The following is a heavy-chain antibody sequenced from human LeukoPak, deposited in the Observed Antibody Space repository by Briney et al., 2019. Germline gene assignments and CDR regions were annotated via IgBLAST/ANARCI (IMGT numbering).Heavy chain of an antibody. Sequence: ASVKVSCKASGYTFTSYGISWVRQAPGQGLEWMGWISAYNGNTNYAQKLQGRVTMTTDTSTSTAYMELRSLRSDDTAVYYCARVLVSSGYGLPDFDYWGQGTLVTVSS. CDR1: GYTFTSYG. V-gene: IGHV1-18*01. D-gene: IGHD5-12*01. J-gene: IGHJ4*02. CDR3: ARVLVSSGYGLPDFDY. CDR2: ISAYNGNT.